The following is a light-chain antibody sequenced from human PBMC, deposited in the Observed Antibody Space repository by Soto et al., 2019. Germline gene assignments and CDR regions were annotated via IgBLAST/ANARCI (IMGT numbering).Light chain of an antibody. V-gene: IGKV4-1*01. CDR3: QQYYSTPWT. Sequence: DIVMTQSADSLAVSLGERATINCKSSQSVFSNSNNKKYLAWYQQKPGQPPKLLIHWASIRESGVPDRFSGSGSGTDFTLTIISLQAEDVAVYYCQQYYSTPWTFGQGTKVEIK. CDR2: WAS. CDR1: QSVFSNSNNKKY. J-gene: IGKJ1*01.